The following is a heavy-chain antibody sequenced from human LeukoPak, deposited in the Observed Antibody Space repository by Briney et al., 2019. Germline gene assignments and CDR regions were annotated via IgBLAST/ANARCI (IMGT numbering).Heavy chain of an antibody. Sequence: GASVKVSCKASGYTFTSYYMHWVRQAPGQGLEWMGIINPSGGSTSYAQKFQGRVTMTRDMSTSTVYMELSNLRSEDTTVYYCARDQSLSRAFDIWGQGTMVTVSS. CDR3: ARDQSLSRAFDI. CDR2: INPSGGST. CDR1: GYTFTSYY. J-gene: IGHJ3*02. V-gene: IGHV1-46*01.